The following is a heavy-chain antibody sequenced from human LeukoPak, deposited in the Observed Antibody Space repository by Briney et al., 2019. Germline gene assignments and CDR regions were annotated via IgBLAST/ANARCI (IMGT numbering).Heavy chain of an antibody. V-gene: IGHV4-34*01. CDR2: INHSGST. CDR3: ARERVTTANVNWFDP. CDR1: GGSFSGYY. J-gene: IGHJ5*02. Sequence: SETLSLTCAVYGGSFSGYYWSWIRQPPGKGLEWIGEINHSGSTNYNPSLKSRVTISVDTSKNQFSLKLSSVAAADTAVYYCARERVTTANVNWFDPWGQGTLVTVSS. D-gene: IGHD4-17*01.